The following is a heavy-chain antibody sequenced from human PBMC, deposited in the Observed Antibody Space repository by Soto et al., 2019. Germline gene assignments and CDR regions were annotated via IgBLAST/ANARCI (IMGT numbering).Heavy chain of an antibody. Sequence: QITLKESGPTLVKPTQTLTLTCTFSGFSLSTSGVGVGWIRQPPGKALEWLALIYWDDDKHYSPSLKSRLTITKNTSKTHGVLTMTNMDPVDTATYYCAHSLIPDWGSRGAFDYWGQGTLVTVSS. CDR3: AHSLIPDWGSRGAFDY. CDR2: IYWDDDK. CDR1: GFSLSTSGVG. V-gene: IGHV2-5*02. J-gene: IGHJ4*02. D-gene: IGHD7-27*01.